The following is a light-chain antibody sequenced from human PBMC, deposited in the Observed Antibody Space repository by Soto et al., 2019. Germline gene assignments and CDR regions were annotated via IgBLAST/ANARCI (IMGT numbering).Light chain of an antibody. CDR2: MTN. Sequence: QSVLTQPPSASGTPGQTVTISCSGGWYNIGKNLGYWYQHLPGTAPKLLIYMTNQRPSGVPDRFSGSKSGSSASLAVSGLRSEEEAVYYCAAWDDSLRAWVFGGRTKDTV. CDR1: WYNIGKNL. V-gene: IGLV1-47*01. J-gene: IGLJ3*02. CDR3: AAWDDSLRAWV.